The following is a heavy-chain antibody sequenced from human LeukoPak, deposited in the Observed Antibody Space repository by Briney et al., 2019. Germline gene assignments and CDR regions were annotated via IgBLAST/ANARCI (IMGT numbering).Heavy chain of an antibody. CDR2: INPNSGGT. CDR1: GYTFTGYY. Sequence: ASVKVSCKASGYTFTGYYMDWVRQAPGQGREGRGWINPNSGGTNYAQKFQGRVTMNRDTSISTAYMELSRLRSDDTAVYYCAREWGRDGYNQYRFDYWGQGTLVTVSS. J-gene: IGHJ4*02. D-gene: IGHD5-24*01. V-gene: IGHV1-2*02. CDR3: AREWGRDGYNQYRFDY.